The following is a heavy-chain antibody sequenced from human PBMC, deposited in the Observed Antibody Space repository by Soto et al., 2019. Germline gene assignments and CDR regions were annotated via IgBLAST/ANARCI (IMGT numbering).Heavy chain of an antibody. Sequence: ASETLSLTCSVSGGSINSYYWSWIRQPPGKGPEWIGYIYYSGNTNYNPSLKSRVTISVDTSKNQFSLKLNSLTAADTAVYYCARERRGYSGYDYSFDYWGQGTLVTV. V-gene: IGHV4-59*12. CDR1: GGSINSYY. J-gene: IGHJ4*02. CDR3: ARERRGYSGYDYSFDY. CDR2: IYYSGNT. D-gene: IGHD5-12*01.